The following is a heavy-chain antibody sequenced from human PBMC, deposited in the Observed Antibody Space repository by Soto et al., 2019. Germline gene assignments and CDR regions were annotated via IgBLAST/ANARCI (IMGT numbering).Heavy chain of an antibody. CDR2: ITYDGSNK. CDR1: GATFANYC. V-gene: IGHV3-30*18. D-gene: IGHD2-8*01. CDR3: AKVSSAWYAGFFDL. Sequence: GGSLRLSCEASGATFANYCMHWVRQVPGKGLEWVAVITYDGSNKYYADSVKGRFTISRDNSMNTLYLQMNTLRAEDTAVYYCAKVSSAWYAGFFDLWGQGTLVTVSS. J-gene: IGHJ4*02.